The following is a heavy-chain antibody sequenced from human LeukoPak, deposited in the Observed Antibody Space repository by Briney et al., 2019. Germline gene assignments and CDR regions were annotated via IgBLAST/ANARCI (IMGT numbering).Heavy chain of an antibody. CDR1: GFTFSDYA. Sequence: GGSLRLSCAASGFTFSDYAMTWVRQAPGKGLEWVATISGSGVMTYYADSVKGRFAVSGDTSKNTLYLQMNSLRAEDTAVYYCARGGPAAGRFDYWGQGTLVTVSS. CDR3: ARGGPAAGRFDY. J-gene: IGHJ4*02. D-gene: IGHD6-13*01. V-gene: IGHV3-23*01. CDR2: ISGSGVMT.